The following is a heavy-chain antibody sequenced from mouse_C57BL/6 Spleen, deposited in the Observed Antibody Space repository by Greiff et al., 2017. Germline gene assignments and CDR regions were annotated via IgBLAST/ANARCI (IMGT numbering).Heavy chain of an antibody. V-gene: IGHV1-61*01. CDR3: ARGGTTVVRYFDY. CDR1: GYTFTSYW. D-gene: IGHD1-1*01. CDR2: IYPSDSET. J-gene: IGHJ2*01. Sequence: QVQLQQPGAELVRPGSSVKLSCKASGYTFTSYWMDWVKQRPGQGLEWIGNIYPSDSETHYNQKFKDKATLTVDKSSSTAYMQLSSLTSEDSAVYYCARGGTTVVRYFDYWGQGTTLTVSS.